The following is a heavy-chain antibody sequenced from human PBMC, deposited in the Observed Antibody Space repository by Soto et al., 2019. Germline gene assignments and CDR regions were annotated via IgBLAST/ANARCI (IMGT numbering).Heavy chain of an antibody. CDR3: VKDESINWYSGHFRH. CDR2: INWNSGSI. V-gene: IGHV3-9*01. D-gene: IGHD6-13*01. Sequence: EVQLVESGGGLVQPGRSLRLSCAASGFTFDDYAMHWVRQVPGKGLEWVSGINWNSGSIGYPDSVKGRFAISRDNATNSLHLQMNSLRAEDTALYYCVKDESINWYSGHFRHWGQGTLVTVSS. CDR1: GFTFDDYA. J-gene: IGHJ1*01.